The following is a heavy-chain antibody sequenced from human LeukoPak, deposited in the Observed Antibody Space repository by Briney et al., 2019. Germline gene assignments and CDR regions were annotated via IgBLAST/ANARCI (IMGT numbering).Heavy chain of an antibody. Sequence: GGSLRLSCAASGYTFSTSDMHWVRHASGRGLEWVSSIASAGNTYYAASVKGRFTISRDNSKNTLYLQMNSLRAEDTAVYYCARDLIDDILTGAYYFDYWGQGTLVTVSS. V-gene: IGHV3-13*01. CDR3: ARDLIDDILTGAYYFDY. J-gene: IGHJ4*02. CDR2: IASAGNT. CDR1: GYTFSTSD. D-gene: IGHD3-9*01.